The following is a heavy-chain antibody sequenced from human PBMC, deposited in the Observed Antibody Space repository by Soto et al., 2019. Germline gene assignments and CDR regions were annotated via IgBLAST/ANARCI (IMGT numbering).Heavy chain of an antibody. CDR1: GFTFSSYW. Sequence: GGSLRLSCAASGFTFSSYWMSWVRQAPGKGLEWVANIKQDGSEKYYVDSVKGRFTISKDNAKNALYLQMNSLRAEDTAVYYCARYGDYDPYYFDYWGQGTLVTVSS. CDR2: IKQDGSEK. J-gene: IGHJ4*02. CDR3: ARYGDYDPYYFDY. V-gene: IGHV3-7*01. D-gene: IGHD4-17*01.